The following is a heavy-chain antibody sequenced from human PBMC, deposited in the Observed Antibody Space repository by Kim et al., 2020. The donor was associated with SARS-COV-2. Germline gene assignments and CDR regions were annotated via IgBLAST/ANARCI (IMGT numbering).Heavy chain of an antibody. CDR3: ARAPPLRYSSSWEPINLPRYYYYYGMDV. D-gene: IGHD6-13*01. Sequence: SVKVSCKASGGTFSSYAISWVRQAPGQGLEWMGGIIPIFGTANYAQKFQGRVTITADESTSTAYMELSSLRSEETAVYYCARAPPLRYSSSWEPINLPRYYYYYGMDVWGQGTTVTVSS. CDR1: GGTFSSYA. CDR2: IIPIFGTA. J-gene: IGHJ6*02. V-gene: IGHV1-69*13.